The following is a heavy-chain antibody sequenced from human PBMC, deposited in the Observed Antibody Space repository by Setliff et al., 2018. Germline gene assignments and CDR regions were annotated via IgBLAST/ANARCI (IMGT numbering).Heavy chain of an antibody. D-gene: IGHD2-2*03. CDR3: VRVEAGYCSSTSCYVVGAFDI. J-gene: IGHJ3*02. CDR1: GDSMNDNH. V-gene: IGHV4-59*08. CDR2: IYSSGST. Sequence: CTVSGDSMNDNHWTWMRQPPGKGLEWIGYIYSSGSTYYTPSLKSRVTISVDTSKNQFSLKLSSVTATDTAVYYCVRVEAGYCSSTSCYVVGAFDIWGQGTMVTVSS.